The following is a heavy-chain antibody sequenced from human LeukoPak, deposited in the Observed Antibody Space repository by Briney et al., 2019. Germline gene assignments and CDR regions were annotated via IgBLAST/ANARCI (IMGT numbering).Heavy chain of an antibody. CDR2: INPNSGGT. CDR1: GYTFTDYY. V-gene: IGHV1-2*02. CDR3: ARDLDYGEKSEDY. J-gene: IGHJ4*02. D-gene: IGHD4/OR15-4a*01. Sequence: ASVKVSCKASGYTFTDYYMHWVRQAPGQGLEWMGWINPNSGGTNYAQKFQGRVTMTTDTSISTAYMEVSRLRSDDTAVYYCARDLDYGEKSEDYWGQGTLVTVSS.